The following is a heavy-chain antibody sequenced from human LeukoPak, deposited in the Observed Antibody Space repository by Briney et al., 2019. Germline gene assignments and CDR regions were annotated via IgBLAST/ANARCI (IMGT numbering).Heavy chain of an antibody. D-gene: IGHD3-10*02. J-gene: IGHJ5*02. CDR2: ISDGGRAA. CDR1: AFIFSGHW. V-gene: IGHV3-7*03. Sequence: GGSLRLSCEGSAFIFSGHWMSWVRQTPGKGLEWVASISDGGRAAYYGDSVRGRFTISRDDARNSLFLQMNGLRADDTAVYYCTRENYVPDSWGQGTLVTVSS. CDR3: TRENYVPDS.